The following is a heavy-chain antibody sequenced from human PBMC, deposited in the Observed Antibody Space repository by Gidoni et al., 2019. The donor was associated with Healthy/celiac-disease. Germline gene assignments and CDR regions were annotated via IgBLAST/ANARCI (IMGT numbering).Heavy chain of an antibody. V-gene: IGHV1-69*01. CDR1: GGTFSSYA. Sequence: QVQLVQSGAEVKKPGSSVKVSCKASGGTFSSYAISWVRQAPGQGLEWMGGIIPIFGTANYAQKFQGRVTITADESTSTAYMELSSLRSEDTAVYYCARGYYDSSGQRGFYYYGMDVWGQGTTVTVSS. CDR3: ARGYYDSSGQRGFYYYGMDV. D-gene: IGHD3-22*01. CDR2: IIPIFGTA. J-gene: IGHJ6*02.